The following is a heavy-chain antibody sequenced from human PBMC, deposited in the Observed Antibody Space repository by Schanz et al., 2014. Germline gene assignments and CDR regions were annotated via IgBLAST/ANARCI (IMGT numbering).Heavy chain of an antibody. J-gene: IGHJ4*02. CDR3: AASSGWHPSTDY. CDR2: ISDSGTYT. Sequence: VQLVESGGGWVQPGGSLRLSCAASGFTFSTYAMTWIRQAPGKGLEWLSYISDSGTYTNYADSVKGRFTISRDNAKSSLYLQMNSLRVEDTAVYYCAASSGWHPSTDYWGQGTLVTVSS. D-gene: IGHD6-19*01. CDR1: GFTFSTYA. V-gene: IGHV3-11*05.